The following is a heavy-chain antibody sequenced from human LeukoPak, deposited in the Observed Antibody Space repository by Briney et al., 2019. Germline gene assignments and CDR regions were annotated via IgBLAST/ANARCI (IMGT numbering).Heavy chain of an antibody. CDR2: INHSGST. Sequence: SETLSLTCAVCGGSFSGYYWSWIRQPPGKGLEWIGEINHSGSTNYNPSLKSRVTISVDTSNNQFSLKLSSVTAADTAVYYCASIRGLSSTSVSYGMDVWGKGTTVTVSS. J-gene: IGHJ6*04. D-gene: IGHD2-2*01. CDR3: ASIRGLSSTSVSYGMDV. V-gene: IGHV4-34*01. CDR1: GGSFSGYY.